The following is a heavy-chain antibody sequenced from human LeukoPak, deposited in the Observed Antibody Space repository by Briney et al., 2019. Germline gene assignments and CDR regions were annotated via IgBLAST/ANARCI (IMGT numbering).Heavy chain of an antibody. CDR2: ISGSGDST. Sequence: GGSLRLSCAASGFTFSSYGMHWVRQTPGKGLEWVSGISGSGDSTYYADSVKGRFTISRDNSKNTLYLQMNSLRVDDTAVYYCAKPPLHYDSYWYTYYLDYWGQGTLVTVSS. J-gene: IGHJ4*02. D-gene: IGHD1-26*01. CDR3: AKPPLHYDSYWYTYYLDY. V-gene: IGHV3-23*01. CDR1: GFTFSSYG.